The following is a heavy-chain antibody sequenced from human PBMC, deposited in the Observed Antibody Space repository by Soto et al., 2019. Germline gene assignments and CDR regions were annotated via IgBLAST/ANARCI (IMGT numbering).Heavy chain of an antibody. CDR1: GFTFSSYA. Sequence: GGSLRLSCVASGFTFSSYAMSWVRQAPGKGLEWVSAISGSGGSTYYADSVKGRFTISRDNSKNTLYLQMNSLRAEDTAVYYCAKEQVLFYRYYGMDVWGQGTTVTVSS. CDR3: AKEQVLFYRYYGMDV. CDR2: ISGSGGST. V-gene: IGHV3-23*01. D-gene: IGHD3-16*02. J-gene: IGHJ6*02.